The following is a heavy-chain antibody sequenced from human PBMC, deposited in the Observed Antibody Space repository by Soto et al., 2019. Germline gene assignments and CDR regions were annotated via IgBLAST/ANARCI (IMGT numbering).Heavy chain of an antibody. CDR3: SRVGDGYKFGAVY. CDR1: GGGTLRDYR. J-gene: IGHJ4*02. D-gene: IGHD2-21*01. Sequence: QVQLVQSGAEVKEPGSSVKVSCKASGGGTLRDYRTTWVRRAPGQGLEWMGGIIPKLGSANYAQNFQGRVTVTADESTNTVYMELRSLRSDDTAVYYWSRVGDGYKFGAVYWGQGTPVTVSS. CDR2: IIPKLGSA. V-gene: IGHV1-69*01.